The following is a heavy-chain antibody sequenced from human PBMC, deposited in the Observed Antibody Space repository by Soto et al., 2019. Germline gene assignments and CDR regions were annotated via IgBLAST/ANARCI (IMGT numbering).Heavy chain of an antibody. V-gene: IGHV1-69*01. J-gene: IGHJ6*02. D-gene: IGHD2-2*01. CDR3: ARSQGSSTSLEIYYYYYYGMDV. CDR1: VGTFSSYA. CDR2: IIPISDTT. Sequence: QVQLVQSGAEVKKPGSSVKVSCKASVGTFSSYAISWVRQAPVQGLEWMGGIIPISDTTNYAQKFQGRVTITADESKSTAYMELSSLRSEDTAVYYCARSQGSSTSLEIYYYYYYGMDVWGQGTTVTVSS.